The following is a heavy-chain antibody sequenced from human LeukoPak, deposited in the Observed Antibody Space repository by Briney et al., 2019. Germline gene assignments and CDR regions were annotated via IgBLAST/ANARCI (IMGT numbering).Heavy chain of an antibody. Sequence: ASVKVSCKASGYTFTSYYMHWVRQAPGQGLEWMGIISPSGGSTSYAQKFQGRVTMTRDTSTSTVYMELSSLRSEDTAVYYCARSITMVRGVIPPLFGYWGQGTLVTVSS. V-gene: IGHV1-46*03. CDR3: ARSITMVRGVIPPLFGY. J-gene: IGHJ4*02. D-gene: IGHD3-10*01. CDR2: ISPSGGST. CDR1: GYTFTSYY.